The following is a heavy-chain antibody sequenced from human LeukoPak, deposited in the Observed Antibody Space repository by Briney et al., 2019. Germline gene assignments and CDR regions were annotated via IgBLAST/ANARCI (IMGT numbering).Heavy chain of an antibody. CDR1: GGSFSGYY. CDR3: ARVPGIRYSSGWAFDY. V-gene: IGHV4-34*01. CDR2: INHSGST. Sequence: SETLSLTCAVYGGSFSGYYWSWIRQPPGKGLEWIWEINHSGSTNYNPSLKSRVTISVDTSKNQFSLKLSSVTAADTAVYYCARVPGIRYSSGWAFDYWGQGTLVTVSS. D-gene: IGHD6-19*01. J-gene: IGHJ4*02.